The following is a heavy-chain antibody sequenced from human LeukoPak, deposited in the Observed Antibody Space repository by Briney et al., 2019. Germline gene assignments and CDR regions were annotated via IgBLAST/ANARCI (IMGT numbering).Heavy chain of an antibody. CDR1: GFTFSNYA. V-gene: IGHV3-23*01. D-gene: IGHD1-26*01. J-gene: IGHJ4*02. CDR3: AKDRSRIVGATFDY. Sequence: GGSLRLSCAASGFTFSNYAISWVRQAPGKGLEWVSGISGSGGSTFYADSVKGRFTISRDNSKNTLYLQMNSLRAEDTAVYYCAKDRSRIVGATFDYWGQGTLVTVSS. CDR2: ISGSGGST.